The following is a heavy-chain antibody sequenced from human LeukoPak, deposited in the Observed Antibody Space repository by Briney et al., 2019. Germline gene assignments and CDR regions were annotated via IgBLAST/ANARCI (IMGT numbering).Heavy chain of an antibody. D-gene: IGHD2-2*01. V-gene: IGHV4-39*07. CDR2: IYYSGKT. Sequence: SQTLSLTCTVSGGSISTSSYHWGWFRQPPGKALECIGTIYYSGKTYYNPSLNSRVTISIHTSKNEFSLKLSSVTAADRAVYYCARSGPPAGRPDAFDIWGQGTMATVSS. CDR3: ARSGPPAGRPDAFDI. CDR1: GGSISTSSYH. J-gene: IGHJ3*02.